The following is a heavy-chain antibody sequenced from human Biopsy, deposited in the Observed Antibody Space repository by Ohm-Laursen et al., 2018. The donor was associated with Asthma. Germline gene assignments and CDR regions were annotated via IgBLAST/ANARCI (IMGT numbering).Heavy chain of an antibody. CDR2: ISWNSATI. CDR3: AKVRSDWVITESFDY. CDR1: GFKFDEYT. Sequence: SLRLSCAAPGFKFDEYTMHWIRQAPGKGLEWVSGISWNSATIGYADSVEGRFTISRDNAKNSVFLHMDSLRPEDTAFYYCAKVRSDWVITESFDYWGQGVLVTVSS. V-gene: IGHV3-9*01. J-gene: IGHJ4*02. D-gene: IGHD3-22*01.